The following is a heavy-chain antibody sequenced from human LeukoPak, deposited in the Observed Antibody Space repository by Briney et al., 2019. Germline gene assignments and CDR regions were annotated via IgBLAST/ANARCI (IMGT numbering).Heavy chain of an antibody. CDR2: ISGSGGST. J-gene: IGHJ6*02. CDR1: GFTFSSYA. V-gene: IGHV3-23*01. CDR3: AKDVRCGWHYYGMDV. D-gene: IGHD6-19*01. Sequence: GGSLRLSCAASGFTFSSYAMTWVRQAPGKGLEWVSAISGSGGSTCYADSVKGRFTISRDNSKNTLCVQMNSLRAEDTAVYYCAKDVRCGWHYYGMDVWGQGTTVTVSS.